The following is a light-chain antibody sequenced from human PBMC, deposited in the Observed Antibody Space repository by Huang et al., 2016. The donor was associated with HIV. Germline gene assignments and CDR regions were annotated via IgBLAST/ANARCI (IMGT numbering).Light chain of an antibody. CDR3: HQYNNWPPWT. J-gene: IGKJ1*01. Sequence: EIVMTQSPATLSVSPGERATLSCSASQSVGSNFAWYQQKPGQSPRLLIYGASTRATGIPARFSVSASGTEFTLTISSLQSEDFAFYYCHQYNNWPPWTFGQGTKVEIK. CDR2: GAS. CDR1: QSVGSN. V-gene: IGKV3-15*01.